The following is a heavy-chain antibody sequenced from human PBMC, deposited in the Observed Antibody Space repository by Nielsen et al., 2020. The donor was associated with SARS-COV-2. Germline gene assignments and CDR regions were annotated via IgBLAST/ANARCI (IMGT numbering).Heavy chain of an antibody. V-gene: IGHV3-9*01. Sequence: SLRLSCAASGFTFDDYAMHWVRQAPGKGLGWVSGISWNSGSIGYADSVKGRFTISRDNAKNSLYLQMNSLRAEDTALYYCAKDIEQWLLVDGYRRFDPWGQGTLVTVSS. CDR1: GFTFDDYA. CDR3: AKDIEQWLLVDGYRRFDP. D-gene: IGHD6-19*01. J-gene: IGHJ5*02. CDR2: ISWNSGSI.